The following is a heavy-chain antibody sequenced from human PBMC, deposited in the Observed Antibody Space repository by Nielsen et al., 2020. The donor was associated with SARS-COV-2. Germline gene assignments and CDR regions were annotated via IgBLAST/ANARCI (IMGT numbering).Heavy chain of an antibody. J-gene: IGHJ5*02. CDR2: INWNGGST. CDR3: ARGLIAAAGNWFDP. Sequence: GESLKISCAASGFTFDDYGMSWVRQAPGKGLEWVSGINWNGGSTGYADSVKGRFTISRDNAKNSLYLQMNSLRAEDTALYHCARGLIAAAGNWFDPRGQGTLVTVSS. V-gene: IGHV3-20*01. D-gene: IGHD6-13*01. CDR1: GFTFDDYG.